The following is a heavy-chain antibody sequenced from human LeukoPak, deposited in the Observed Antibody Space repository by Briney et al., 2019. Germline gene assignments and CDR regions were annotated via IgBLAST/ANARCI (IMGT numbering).Heavy chain of an antibody. CDR1: GFTFDDYA. J-gene: IGHJ4*02. V-gene: IGHV3-9*01. D-gene: IGHD2-21*01. Sequence: GRSLRLSCAASGFTFDDYAMHWVRQAPGKGLEWVSGISWNSGSIDYADSVKGRFTISRDNAKNSLYLQMNSLRAEDTALYYCTKTRHRIIIPFFDYWGQGTLVTVSS. CDR2: ISWNSGSI. CDR3: TKTRHRIIIPFFDY.